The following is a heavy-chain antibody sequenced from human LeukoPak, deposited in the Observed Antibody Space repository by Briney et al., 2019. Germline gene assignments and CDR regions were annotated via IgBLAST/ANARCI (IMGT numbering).Heavy chain of an antibody. CDR3: ARSPGITIFGVAIN. J-gene: IGHJ4*02. CDR2: ISSSSSYI. V-gene: IGHV3-21*01. Sequence: GGSLRLSCPASGFTFNIYAMSWVRQAPGKGLEWVSSISSSSSYIYYADSVKGRFTISRDNAKNSLYLQMNSLRAEDTAVYYCARSPGITIFGVAINWGQGTLVTVSS. CDR1: GFTFNIYA. D-gene: IGHD3-3*01.